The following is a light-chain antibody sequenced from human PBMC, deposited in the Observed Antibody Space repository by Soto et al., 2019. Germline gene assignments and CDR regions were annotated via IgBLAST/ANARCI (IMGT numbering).Light chain of an antibody. J-gene: IGLJ1*01. CDR1: TSDVGGHNS. Sequence: ALTQPASVSGSPGQSITISCTGTTSDVGGHNSVSWFQQHPGKAPKLIIYQVSSRPSDISNRFSGSKSGNTASLTISGLQAEDEADYYCNSYSSDITPYVFGTGTKLTVL. V-gene: IGLV2-14*01. CDR2: QVS. CDR3: NSYSSDITPYV.